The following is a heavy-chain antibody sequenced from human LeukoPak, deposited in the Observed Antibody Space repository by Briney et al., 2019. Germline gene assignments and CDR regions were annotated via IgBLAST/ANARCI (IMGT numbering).Heavy chain of an antibody. CDR1: GGSISSSSYY. J-gene: IGHJ3*02. CDR3: ASGRDGYNPGAFDI. V-gene: IGHV4-39*07. CDR2: IYYSGST. D-gene: IGHD5-24*01. Sequence: KASETLSLTCTVSGGSISSSSYYWGWIRQPPGKGLEWIGSIYYSGSTYYNPSLKSRVTISVDTSKNQFSLKLSSVTAADTAVYYCASGRDGYNPGAFDILGQGTMVTVSS.